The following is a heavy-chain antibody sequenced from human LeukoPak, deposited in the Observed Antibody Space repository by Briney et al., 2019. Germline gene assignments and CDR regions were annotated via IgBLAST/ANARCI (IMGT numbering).Heavy chain of an antibody. D-gene: IGHD3-10*01. Sequence: ASVKVSCKASGYTFTSYYMHWVRQAPGQGLEWMGIINPSGGSTSYAQKFQGRVTMTRDTSTSTVYMELSSLRSEDTAVYYCATTAWGFGEPINWFDPWGQGTLVTVPS. CDR3: ATTAWGFGEPINWFDP. V-gene: IGHV1-46*01. CDR2: INPSGGST. CDR1: GYTFTSYY. J-gene: IGHJ5*02.